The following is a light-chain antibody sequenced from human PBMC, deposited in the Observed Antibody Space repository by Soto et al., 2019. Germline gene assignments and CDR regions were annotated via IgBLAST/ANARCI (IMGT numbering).Light chain of an antibody. CDR3: QQYSSFSS. J-gene: IGKJ1*01. CDR2: DAS. Sequence: DIQMTQSPSTLSASVGDRVTITCRASQTITRWMAWYQQKPGKAPKLLIYDASTLESGVPSRFSGNRSGTEFTLTISSLQPDDFATYYCQQYSSFSSFGQGIKVDIK. V-gene: IGKV1-5*01. CDR1: QTITRW.